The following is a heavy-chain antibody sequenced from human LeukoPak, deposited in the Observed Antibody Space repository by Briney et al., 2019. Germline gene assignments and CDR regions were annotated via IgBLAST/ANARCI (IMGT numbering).Heavy chain of an antibody. V-gene: IGHV4-38-2*01. CDR3: ARRLGYCSSTSCYREGNWFDP. J-gene: IGHJ5*02. D-gene: IGHD2-2*02. CDR1: GYSISSGYC. CDR2: FYHSGST. Sequence: LETLSLTCAVSGYSISSGYCRGWTRQPPWEGMAWTGSFYHSGSTYYNPSLKSRVTISVDTSKNQFSLKLSSVPAADTAVYYCARRLGYCSSTSCYREGNWFDPWGQGTLVTVSS.